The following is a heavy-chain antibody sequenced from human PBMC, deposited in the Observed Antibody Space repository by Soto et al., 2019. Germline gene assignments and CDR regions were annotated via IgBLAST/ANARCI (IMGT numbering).Heavy chain of an antibody. CDR1: GYTFTSYY. D-gene: IGHD3-3*01. J-gene: IGHJ3*02. V-gene: IGHV1-46*03. CDR2: INPSGGST. CDR3: ARDSRLTIFGVKDASDI. Sequence: ASVKVSCKASGYTFTSYYMHWVRQAPGQGLEWMGIINPSGGSTSYAQKFQGRVTMTRDTSTSTVYMELSSLRSEDTAVYYCARDSRLTIFGVKDASDICGQGTMVTVSS.